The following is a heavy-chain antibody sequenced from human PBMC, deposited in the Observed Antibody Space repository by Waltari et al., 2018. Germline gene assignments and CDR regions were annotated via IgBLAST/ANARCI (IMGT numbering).Heavy chain of an antibody. CDR1: GFRFRSYA. CDR3: AKDLGGYSGSHWYFDV. V-gene: IGHV3-23*04. CDR2: SGGSDGRT. D-gene: IGHD1-26*01. J-gene: IGHJ2*01. Sequence: EVQLVESGGGSVQPGGSLRLSCAASGFRFRSYAMSWVRQAPGKVWEWLESSGGSDGRTNYADSAKGRFTIARDNSKDTLFLQMNSLGVDDAAVYYCAKDLGGYSGSHWYFDVWGRGTLVTVSS.